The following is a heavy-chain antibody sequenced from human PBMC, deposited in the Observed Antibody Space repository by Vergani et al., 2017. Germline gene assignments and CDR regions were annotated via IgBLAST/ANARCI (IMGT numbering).Heavy chain of an antibody. CDR3: ARVIGPAVAGPLDY. D-gene: IGHD6-19*01. CDR1: GYTFTGYY. CDR2: INPNSGGT. V-gene: IGHV1-2*02. Sequence: QVQLVQSGAEVKKPGASVKVSCKASGYTFTGYYMHWVRQAPGQGLEWMGWINPNSGGTIYAQKFQGRVTMTRDTSISTAYMELSRLRSDDTAVYYCARVIGPAVAGPLDYWGQGTLVTVSS. J-gene: IGHJ4*02.